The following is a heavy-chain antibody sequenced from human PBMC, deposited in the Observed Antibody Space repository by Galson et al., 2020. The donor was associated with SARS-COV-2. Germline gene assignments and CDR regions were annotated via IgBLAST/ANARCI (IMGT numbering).Heavy chain of an antibody. CDR1: TLTLSSDT. J-gene: IGHJ3*02. Sequence: GGSLRLSCAASTLTLSSDTTNWDRQPPGKGLEWVEAISTRYGYINYADSMKGRFTISREDAPNSLYLQMDSLTAEDTAGYYGARGRDHAFDIWGQGTLVTVSS. CDR3: ARGRDHAFDI. CDR2: ISTRYGYI. V-gene: IGHV3-21*01.